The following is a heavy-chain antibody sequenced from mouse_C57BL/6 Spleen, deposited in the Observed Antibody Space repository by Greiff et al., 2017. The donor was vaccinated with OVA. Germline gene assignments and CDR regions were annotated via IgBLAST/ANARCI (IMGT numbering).Heavy chain of an antibody. Sequence: EVQLQESGPGLVKPSQSLSLTCSVTGYSITSGYYWNWIRQFPGNKLEWMGYISYDGSNNYNPSLKNRISITRDTSKNQFFLKLNSVTTEDTATYYWARGESTVVATNWYFDVWGTGTTVTVSS. D-gene: IGHD1-1*01. J-gene: IGHJ1*03. V-gene: IGHV3-6*01. CDR2: ISYDGSN. CDR1: GYSITSGYY. CDR3: ARGESTVVATNWYFDV.